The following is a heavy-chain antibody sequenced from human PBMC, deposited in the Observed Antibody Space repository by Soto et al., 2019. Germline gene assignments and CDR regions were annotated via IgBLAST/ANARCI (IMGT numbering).Heavy chain of an antibody. Sequence: QVQLVPSGAEVKKLGAAVKVSCNAAGYTFTSYGISWVRQDPGPGREWMGWISAYNGNTNYAQKLQGRVTMTTDTSTSTAYMELRSLRSDDTAVYYCARERGQTIVLMVYAINYYYGMDVWGQGTTVTVSS. J-gene: IGHJ6*02. CDR1: GYTFTSYG. CDR2: ISAYNGNT. CDR3: ARERGQTIVLMVYAINYYYGMDV. D-gene: IGHD2-8*01. V-gene: IGHV1-18*01.